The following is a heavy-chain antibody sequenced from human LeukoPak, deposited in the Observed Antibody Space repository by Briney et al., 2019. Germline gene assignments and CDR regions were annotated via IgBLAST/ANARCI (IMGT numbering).Heavy chain of an antibody. V-gene: IGHV4-34*01. CDR3: ARVVTMIVVVFDY. D-gene: IGHD3-22*01. Sequence: PSETLSLTCAVYGGSFSGYYWSWIRQPPGKGLEWIGEINHSGSTNYNPSLKSRVTISVDTSKNQFSLKLSSVTAADTAVYYCARVVTMIVVVFDYWGQGTLVTVSS. CDR2: INHSGST. CDR1: GGSFSGYY. J-gene: IGHJ4*02.